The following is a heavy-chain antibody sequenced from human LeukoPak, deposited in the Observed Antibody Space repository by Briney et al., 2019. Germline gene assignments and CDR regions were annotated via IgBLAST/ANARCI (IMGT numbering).Heavy chain of an antibody. CDR1: GYTFPGYY. CDR2: INPNSGGT. Sequence: ASVKVSCKASGYTFPGYYMHWVRQAPGQGLEWMGWINPNSGGTNYAQKFQGKVTITRDTSMTTAYMELSRLRSNDTAVYYCARDLLGYDLYYWGQGTLVTVSS. V-gene: IGHV1-2*02. D-gene: IGHD5-12*01. CDR3: ARDLLGYDLYY. J-gene: IGHJ4*02.